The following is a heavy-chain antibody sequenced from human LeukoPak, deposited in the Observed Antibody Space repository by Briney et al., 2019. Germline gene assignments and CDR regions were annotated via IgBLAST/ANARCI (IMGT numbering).Heavy chain of an antibody. V-gene: IGHV3-74*01. D-gene: IGHD2-2*01. CDR2: TNSDGRST. CDR3: ARAGALGDCSSISCSYGGAHDY. Sequence: GGSLRLSCAASGFTFSSYWMHWVRQAPGKGLVWVSRTNSDGRSTNYADSVKGRFTISRDNAKNTLHLQMNSLRAEDTAVYYCARAGALGDCSSISCSYGGAHDYWGQGTLVTVSS. CDR1: GFTFSSYW. J-gene: IGHJ4*02.